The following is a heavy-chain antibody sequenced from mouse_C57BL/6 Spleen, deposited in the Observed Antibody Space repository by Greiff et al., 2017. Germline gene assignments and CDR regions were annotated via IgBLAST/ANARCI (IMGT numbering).Heavy chain of an antibody. J-gene: IGHJ2*01. V-gene: IGHV5-16*01. Sequence: EVMLVESEGGLVQPGSSMKLSCTASGFTFSDYYMAWVRQVPEKGLEWVANINYDGSSTYYLDSLKSRFIISRDNAKNILYLQMSSLKSEDTATYYCARDTRGSGNFDYWGQGTTLTVSS. D-gene: IGHD2-12*01. CDR3: ARDTRGSGNFDY. CDR2: INYDGSST. CDR1: GFTFSDYY.